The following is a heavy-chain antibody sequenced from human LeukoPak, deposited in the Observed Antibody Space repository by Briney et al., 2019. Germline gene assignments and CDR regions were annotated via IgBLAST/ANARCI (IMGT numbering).Heavy chain of an antibody. J-gene: IGHJ4*02. Sequence: HPGGSLRLSCTASGFTFGDYAMSWVRQAPGKGLEWVSVIYSGGSTYYADSVKGRFTISRDNSKNTLYLQMNSLRAEDTAVYYCARDPDDYGDYDDWGQGTLVTVSS. CDR2: IYSGGST. D-gene: IGHD4-17*01. CDR1: GFTFGDYA. V-gene: IGHV3-66*01. CDR3: ARDPDDYGDYDD.